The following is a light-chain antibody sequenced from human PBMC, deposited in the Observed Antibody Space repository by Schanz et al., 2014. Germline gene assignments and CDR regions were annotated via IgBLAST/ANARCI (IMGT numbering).Light chain of an antibody. J-gene: IGKJ2*01. CDR3: QQYNDYPYT. CDR1: QSISTW. V-gene: IGKV1-5*01. CDR2: DAS. Sequence: DIQMTQSPSTLSASVGDRVTLTCRASQSISTWLAWYQQKPGKAPKLLIYDASSLESGVPSRFSGSRTEFTLTISSLQPDDFATYYCQQYNDYPYTFGQGTKLEIK.